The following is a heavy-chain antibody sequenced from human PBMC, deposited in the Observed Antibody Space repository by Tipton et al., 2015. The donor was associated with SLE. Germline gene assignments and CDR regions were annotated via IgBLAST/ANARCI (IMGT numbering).Heavy chain of an antibody. V-gene: IGHV4-34*01. CDR2: INHSGST. CDR3: ARGYGDSHIDYYYYYMDV. CDR1: GGSISSYY. Sequence: TLSLTCTVSGGSISSYYWSWIRQPPGKGLEWIGEINHSGSTNYNPSLKSRVTISVDTSKNQFSLKLHSVTAADTAVYYCARGYGDSHIDYYYYYMDVWGKGTTVTVSS. D-gene: IGHD4-17*01. J-gene: IGHJ6*03.